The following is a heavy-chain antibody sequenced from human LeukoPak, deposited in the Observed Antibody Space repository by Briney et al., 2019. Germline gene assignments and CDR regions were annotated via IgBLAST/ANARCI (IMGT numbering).Heavy chain of an antibody. CDR2: INHSGST. CDR3: ARVGYSGYNYYYYYYMDV. Sequence: PSETLSLTCAVYGGSFSGYYWSWIRQPPGKGLEWIGEINHSGSTNYNPSLKSRVTISVDTSKNQFSLKLSSVTAADTAVYYCARVGYSGYNYYYYYYMDVWGKGTTVTISS. V-gene: IGHV4-34*01. CDR1: GGSFSGYY. D-gene: IGHD5-12*01. J-gene: IGHJ6*03.